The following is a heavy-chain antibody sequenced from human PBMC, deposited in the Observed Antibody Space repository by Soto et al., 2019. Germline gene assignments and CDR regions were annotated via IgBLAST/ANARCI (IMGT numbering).Heavy chain of an antibody. D-gene: IGHD3-3*01. CDR3: ARVNGGGITIFGVVRNWFDP. V-gene: IGHV4-59*01. CDR2: IYYSGST. CDR1: GGSISSYY. J-gene: IGHJ5*02. Sequence: QVQLQESGPGLVKPSETLSLTCTVSGGSISSYYWSWIRQPPGKGLEGIGYIYYSGSTNYNPSLKSRVTISVDTSKNQFSLKLSSVTAADTAVYYCARVNGGGITIFGVVRNWFDPWGQGTLVTVSS.